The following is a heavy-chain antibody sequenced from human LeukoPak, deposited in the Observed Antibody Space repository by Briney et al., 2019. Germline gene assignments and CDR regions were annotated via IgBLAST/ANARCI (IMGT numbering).Heavy chain of an antibody. CDR2: INPNSGGT. CDR1: GYTFTGYY. V-gene: IGHV1-2*04. Sequence: GASVKVSCKASGYTFTGYYMHWVRQAPGQGLEWMGWINPNSGGTNYAQKFQGWVTMTRDTSISTAYMELSRLRSDDTAVYYRARLAYGSGSYYDYWYFDLWGRGTLVTVSS. CDR3: ARLAYGSGSYYDYWYFDL. J-gene: IGHJ2*01. D-gene: IGHD3-10*01.